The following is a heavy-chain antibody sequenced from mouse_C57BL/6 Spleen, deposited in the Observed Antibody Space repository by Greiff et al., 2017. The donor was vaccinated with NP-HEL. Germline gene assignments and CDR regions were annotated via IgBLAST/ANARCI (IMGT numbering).Heavy chain of an antibody. V-gene: IGHV1-69*01. Sequence: VQLQQPGAELVMPGASVKLSCKASGYTFTSYWMHWVKQRPGQGLEWIGEIDPSDSYTNYNQKFKGKSTLTVDKSSSTAYMQLSSLTSEDSAVYYCARGPHYYGSSYGYWGQGTTLTVSS. D-gene: IGHD1-1*01. CDR1: GYTFTSYW. J-gene: IGHJ2*01. CDR3: ARGPHYYGSSYGY. CDR2: IDPSDSYT.